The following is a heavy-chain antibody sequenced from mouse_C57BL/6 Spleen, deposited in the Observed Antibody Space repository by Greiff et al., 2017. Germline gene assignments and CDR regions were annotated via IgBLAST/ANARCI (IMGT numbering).Heavy chain of an antibody. CDR2: IDPANGDT. CDR1: GFNIKDDY. CDR3: ATYGFFAMDY. J-gene: IGHJ4*01. D-gene: IGHD1-1*02. Sequence: EVQLQQSGAELVRPGASVTLSCTASGFNIKDDYMHWVKQRPEQGLEWIGWIDPANGDTEYASQFQGKATITADTSSNTAYLQLSSLTSEDTAVYYCATYGFFAMDYWGQGPSVTSSS. V-gene: IGHV14-4*01.